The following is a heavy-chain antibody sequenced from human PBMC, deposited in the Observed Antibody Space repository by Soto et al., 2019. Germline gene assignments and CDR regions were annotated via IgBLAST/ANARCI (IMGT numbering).Heavy chain of an antibody. CDR3: ARAGFEPYYYYYGMDV. CDR1: GGTFSSYA. Sequence: SVKVSCKASGGTFSSYAISWVRQAPGQGLEWMGGIIPIFGTANYAQKFQGRVTITADESTSTAYMELSSLRSEDTAVYYCARAGFEPYYYYYGMDVWGQGTTVTVSS. CDR2: IIPIFGTA. J-gene: IGHJ6*02. V-gene: IGHV1-69*13.